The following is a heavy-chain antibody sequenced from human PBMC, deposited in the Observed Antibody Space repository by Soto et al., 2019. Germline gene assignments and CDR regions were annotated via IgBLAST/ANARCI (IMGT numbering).Heavy chain of an antibody. CDR1: GFTVSRNY. D-gene: IGHD2-2*01. CDR2: IYAGGTT. CDR3: ARGHHSESMYLSLAAY. J-gene: IGHJ4*02. Sequence: EVQLVESGGGLVQPGGSLRLSCAGSGFTVSRNYMTWLRQTPGKGLEWVSVIYAGGTTYYADSVKGRFMISRDISSNTLSLQMDNLRVEDTAVYYCARGHHSESMYLSLAAYWGQGIVVAVSS. V-gene: IGHV3-66*01.